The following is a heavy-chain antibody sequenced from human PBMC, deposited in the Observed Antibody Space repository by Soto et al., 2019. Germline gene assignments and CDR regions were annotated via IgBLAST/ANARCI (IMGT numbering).Heavy chain of an antibody. Sequence: GASVKVSCKASGGTFSSYAISWVRQAPGQGLEWMGGIIPILGTANYAQKFQGRVTITADKSTSTAYMELSSLRSEDTAVYYCARARYNWNYRTTYYYYGMDVWGQGTTVTVSS. CDR3: ARARYNWNYRTTYYYYGMDV. CDR2: IIPILGTA. J-gene: IGHJ6*02. V-gene: IGHV1-69*06. D-gene: IGHD1-7*01. CDR1: GGTFSSYA.